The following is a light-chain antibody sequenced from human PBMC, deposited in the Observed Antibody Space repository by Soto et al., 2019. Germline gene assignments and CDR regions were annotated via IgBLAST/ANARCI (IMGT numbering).Light chain of an antibody. V-gene: IGKV1-6*01. CDR2: AAS. Sequence: AIQMTQSPSSLSASVGDRVTITCRASRDIGNDLGWYQQKPGKAPKHLIFAASNLQSGVPSRFRGGGSGTDFTLTISILQADDFATYYCLQHFNFSWTFGQGTKVETK. CDR3: LQHFNFSWT. CDR1: RDIGND. J-gene: IGKJ1*01.